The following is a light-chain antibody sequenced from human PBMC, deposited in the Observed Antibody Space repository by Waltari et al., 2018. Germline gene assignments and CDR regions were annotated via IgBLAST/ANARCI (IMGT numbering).Light chain of an antibody. V-gene: IGLV2-8*01. CDR3: NSYAGSNSVL. CDR1: SSDVGGYNC. J-gene: IGLJ2*01. CDR2: DVS. Sequence: QSALTQPPFASGSPGQSVTIPCTGTSSDVGGYNCVSWYQQHPGKAPKLMIYDVSKRPAGVPDRFSGSKSGNTAYLTVSGLQAEDEADYYCNSYAGSNSVLFGAGTKLTVL.